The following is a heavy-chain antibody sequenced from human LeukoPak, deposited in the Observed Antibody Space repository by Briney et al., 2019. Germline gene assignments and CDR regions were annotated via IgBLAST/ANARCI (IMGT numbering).Heavy chain of an antibody. CDR2: ISGSGGST. J-gene: IGHJ4*02. V-gene: IGHV3-23*01. Sequence: GGSLRLSCAASGFTFGSYVMSWVRQAPGKGLEWVSAISGSGGSTNYADSVKGRFTISRDNSKNTLYLQMNSLRAEDTAVYYCAKAIGTVTTGIDYWGQGTLVTVSS. CDR1: GFTFGSYV. D-gene: IGHD4-17*01. CDR3: AKAIGTVTTGIDY.